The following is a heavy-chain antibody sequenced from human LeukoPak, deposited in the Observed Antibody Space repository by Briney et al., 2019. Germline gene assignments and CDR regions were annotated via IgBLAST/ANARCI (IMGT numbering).Heavy chain of an antibody. J-gene: IGHJ4*02. CDR2: IYHGGST. CDR3: ARGEEHGSGTVHFDY. Sequence: SGTLSLTCAVSGGXISSSNCWSWVRQPPGKGLEWIREIYHGGSTNYNPSLKSRVTMSVDKSKNQFSLELSSVTAADTAVYYCARGEEHGSGTVHFDYWGQGILVTVSS. V-gene: IGHV4-4*02. CDR1: GGXISSSNC. D-gene: IGHD3-10*01.